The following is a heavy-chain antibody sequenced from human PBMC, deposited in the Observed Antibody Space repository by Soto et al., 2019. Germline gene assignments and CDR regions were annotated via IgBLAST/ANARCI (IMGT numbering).Heavy chain of an antibody. V-gene: IGHV4-31*02. CDR3: ARVGLDWGAFDI. D-gene: IGHD7-27*01. CDR2: IYYGGST. J-gene: IGHJ3*02. Sequence: PSETLSLTCTVSGGSISSGGYYWSWIRQHPGKGLEWIGYIYYGGSTYYNPSLKSRVTISVDTSKNQFSLKLSSVTAADTAVYYCARVGLDWGAFDIWGQGTMVTVSS. CDR1: GGSISSGGYY.